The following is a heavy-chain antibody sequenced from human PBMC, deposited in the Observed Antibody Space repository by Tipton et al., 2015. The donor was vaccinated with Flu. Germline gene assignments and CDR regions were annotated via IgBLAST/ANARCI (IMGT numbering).Heavy chain of an antibody. CDR2: IIPIFGTP. CDR3: ARVRRGAVATIGYFDY. Sequence: QLVQSGAEVKKPGASVKVSCRASGYTFTRYYIHWVRQAPGQGLEWMGEIIPIFGTPDYAQKFQGRVTITADEATSTAYMELSSLRSEDTAMYYCARVRRGAVATIGYFDYWGQGTLVTVSS. D-gene: IGHD5-24*01. V-gene: IGHV1-69*13. J-gene: IGHJ4*02. CDR1: GYTFTRYY.